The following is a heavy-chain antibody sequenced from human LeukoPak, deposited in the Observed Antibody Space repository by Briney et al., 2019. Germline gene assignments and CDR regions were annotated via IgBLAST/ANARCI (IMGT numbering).Heavy chain of an antibody. D-gene: IGHD5-18*01. CDR2: ISAYNGNT. J-gene: IGHJ3*02. CDR3: ARGIMDTAMAYDAFDI. V-gene: IGHV1-18*01. Sequence: ASVKVSCKASGYTFTSYGISWVRQAPGQGVEWMGWISAYNGNTNYAQKLQGRVTMTTDTSTSTAYMELRSLRSDDTAVYYCARGIMDTAMAYDAFDIWGQGTMVTVSS. CDR1: GYTFTSYG.